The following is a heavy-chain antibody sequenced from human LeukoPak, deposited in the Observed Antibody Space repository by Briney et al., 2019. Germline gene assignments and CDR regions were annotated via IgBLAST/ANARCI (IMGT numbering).Heavy chain of an antibody. CDR3: ARDSSSYYFDY. Sequence: GGSLRLSCAASGFTVTSDHMNWVRQAPGKGLEWVSIVYTGGTTHYADSLKDRFLIFRDDSINTLYLQMNSLRAEDTAVYYCARDSSSYYFDYWGQGTLVTVSS. CDR1: GFTVTSDH. CDR2: VYTGGTT. V-gene: IGHV3-66*01. J-gene: IGHJ4*02. D-gene: IGHD6-6*01.